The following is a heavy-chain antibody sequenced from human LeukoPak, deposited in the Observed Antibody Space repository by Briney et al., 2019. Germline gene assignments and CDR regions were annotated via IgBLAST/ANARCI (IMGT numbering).Heavy chain of an antibody. CDR1: GFQLYNLL. V-gene: IGHV3-74*01. D-gene: IGHD2-8*02. Sequence: PRGSLRVLRAASGFQLYNLLKHRVRQAPGKGLVWVSRLSPDGSSSVYADSAKGRFTVSSDYAKKTIYLQMNCLRDDDTAVYYCTSAPSHARSYCRFDYWGQGALVTVSS. CDR2: LSPDGSSS. CDR3: TSAPSHARSYCRFDY. J-gene: IGHJ4*02.